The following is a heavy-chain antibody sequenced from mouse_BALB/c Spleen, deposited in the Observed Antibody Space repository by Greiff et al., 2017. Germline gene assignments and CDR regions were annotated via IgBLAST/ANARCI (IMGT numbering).Heavy chain of an antibody. CDR3: ARTPYYYGNYYAMDY. J-gene: IGHJ4*01. Sequence: EVQLQQSGPELVKPGASVKIPCKASGYTFTDYNMDWVKQSHGESLEWIGDINPNNGGTIYNQKFKGKATLTVDKSSSTAYMELRSLTSEDTAVYYCARTPYYYGNYYAMDYWGQGTSVTVSS. CDR1: GYTFTDYN. CDR2: INPNNGGT. V-gene: IGHV1-18*01. D-gene: IGHD1-1*01.